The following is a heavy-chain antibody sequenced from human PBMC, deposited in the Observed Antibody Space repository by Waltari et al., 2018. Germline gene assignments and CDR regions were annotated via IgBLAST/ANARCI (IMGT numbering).Heavy chain of an antibody. Sequence: EVQLVESGGGLVQTGGSLRLSCAASGFTLRDHYMTWVRQAPGKGLEWVGRIRNRGSSYTTGYAASVKGRFTISRDDLKNSLYLQMNSLKTEDTAVYYCARRGVGGTNIPFDYWGQGTLVTVSS. D-gene: IGHD1-26*01. V-gene: IGHV3-72*01. CDR2: IRNRGSSYTT. CDR1: GFTLRDHY. J-gene: IGHJ4*02. CDR3: ARRGVGGTNIPFDY.